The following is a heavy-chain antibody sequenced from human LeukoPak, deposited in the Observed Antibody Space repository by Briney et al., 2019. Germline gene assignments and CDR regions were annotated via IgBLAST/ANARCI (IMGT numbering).Heavy chain of an antibody. Sequence: GGSLRLSCAASGFTFSSYAMRWVRQAPGKGLEWVSAISGSGGSTYYADSVKGRFTISRDNSKNTLYLQINSLRAEDTAVYYCAKGKPRIAASRFQYFDYWGQGTLVTVSS. CDR3: AKGKPRIAASRFQYFDY. J-gene: IGHJ4*02. V-gene: IGHV3-23*01. D-gene: IGHD6-13*01. CDR1: GFTFSSYA. CDR2: ISGSGGST.